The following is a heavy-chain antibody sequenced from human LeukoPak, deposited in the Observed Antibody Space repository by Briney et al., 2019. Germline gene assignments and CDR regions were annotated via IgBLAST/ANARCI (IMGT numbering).Heavy chain of an antibody. CDR1: GFTFSSYE. D-gene: IGHD3-10*02. Sequence: PGGSLRLSCAASGFTFSSYEMNWVRQAPGKGLEWVSYISSSGSTIYYADSVKGRFTISRDNAKNSLYLQMNSLRAQDTAVYYCAELGITMIGGVWGKGTTFTISP. V-gene: IGHV3-48*03. CDR2: ISSSGSTI. J-gene: IGHJ6*04. CDR3: AELGITMIGGV.